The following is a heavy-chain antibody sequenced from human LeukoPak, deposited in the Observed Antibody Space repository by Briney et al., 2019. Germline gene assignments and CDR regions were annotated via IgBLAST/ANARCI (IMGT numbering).Heavy chain of an antibody. CDR1: GGSISSYY. J-gene: IGHJ6*03. CDR3: ARVIDSSRRRDYMDV. D-gene: IGHD2-21*01. V-gene: IGHV4-59*01. Sequence: SETLSLTCSVSGGSISSYYWSWIRQPPGKGLEWIGYIYYSGGTNYNPSLKSRVTISVDTSKSHFSLRLSSVTAADTAVYYCARVIDSSRRRDYMDVWGKGTTVTVSS. CDR2: IYYSGGT.